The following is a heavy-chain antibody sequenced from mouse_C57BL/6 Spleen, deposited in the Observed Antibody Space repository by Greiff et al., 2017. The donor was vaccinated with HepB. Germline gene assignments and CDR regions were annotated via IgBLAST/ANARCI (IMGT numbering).Heavy chain of an antibody. Sequence: VQLQQPGAELVKPGASVKLSCKASGYTFTSYWMQWVKQRPGQGLEWIGEIDPSDSYTNYNQKFKGKATLTVDTSSSTAYMQLSSLTSEDSAVYYCASNWDGVYFDYWGQGTTLTVSS. J-gene: IGHJ2*01. V-gene: IGHV1-50*01. D-gene: IGHD4-1*01. CDR1: GYTFTSYW. CDR2: IDPSDSYT. CDR3: ASNWDGVYFDY.